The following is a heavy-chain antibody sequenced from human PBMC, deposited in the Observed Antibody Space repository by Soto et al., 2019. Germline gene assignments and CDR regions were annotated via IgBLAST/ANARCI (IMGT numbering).Heavy chain of an antibody. CDR3: ARTVAQLWLSSLWSSAFDI. V-gene: IGHV3-11*06. J-gene: IGHJ3*02. CDR2: ISSSSSYT. Sequence: GGSLRLSCAASGFTFSDYYMSWIRQAPGKGLEWVSYISSSSSYTNYADSVKGRFTISRDNAKNPLYLQMNSLRAEDTAVYYCARTVAQLWLSSLWSSAFDIWGQGTMVTVSS. CDR1: GFTFSDYY. D-gene: IGHD5-18*01.